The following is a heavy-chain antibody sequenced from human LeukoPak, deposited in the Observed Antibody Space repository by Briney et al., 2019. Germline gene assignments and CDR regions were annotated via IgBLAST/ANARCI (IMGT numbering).Heavy chain of an antibody. D-gene: IGHD4-17*01. CDR3: AIHDYGESTRY. Sequence: ASVKVSCEASGYTFTSYGISWVRQAPGQGLEWMGIINPSGGSTSYAQKFQGRVTMTRDTSTSTVYMELSSLRSEDTAVYYCAIHDYGESTRYWGQGTLVTVSS. J-gene: IGHJ4*02. V-gene: IGHV1-46*01. CDR2: INPSGGST. CDR1: GYTFTSYG.